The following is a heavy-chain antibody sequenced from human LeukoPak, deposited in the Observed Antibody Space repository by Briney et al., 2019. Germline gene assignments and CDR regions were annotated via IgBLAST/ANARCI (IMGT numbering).Heavy chain of an antibody. CDR2: ISSSSSYI. J-gene: IGHJ4*02. Sequence: KTGGSLRLSCAASGFTFSSYSMNWVRQAPGKGLEWVSSISSSSSYIYYADSVKGRFTISRDNSKNTLYLQMNSLRAEDTAVYYCARDPGIPQLPTTYYFDYWGQGTLVTVSS. V-gene: IGHV3-21*01. D-gene: IGHD2-2*01. CDR1: GFTFSSYS. CDR3: ARDPGIPQLPTTYYFDY.